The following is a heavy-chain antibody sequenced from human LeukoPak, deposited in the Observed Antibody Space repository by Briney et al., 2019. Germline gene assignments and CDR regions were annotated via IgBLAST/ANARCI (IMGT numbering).Heavy chain of an antibody. Sequence: ASVKVSCKASGYTFRNYGINWVRQAPGQGLEWMGWISAYKTKTNYAQKFQGRVTMTTDTATSTAYLELRSLRSDDTAVYYCARDIGYCSGGSCRYWFDPWGQGTLVTVSS. CDR3: ARDIGYCSGGSCRYWFDP. CDR2: ISAYKTKT. D-gene: IGHD2-15*01. CDR1: GYTFRNYG. V-gene: IGHV1-18*01. J-gene: IGHJ5*02.